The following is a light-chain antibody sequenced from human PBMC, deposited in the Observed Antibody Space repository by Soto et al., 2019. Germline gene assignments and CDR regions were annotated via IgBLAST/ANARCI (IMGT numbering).Light chain of an antibody. V-gene: IGKV3-15*01. CDR2: GAS. Sequence: EIVMTQSPATLSVSPGERATLSCRASQDISTNLAWYQQKPGQAPRLLIYGASTRATGIPARFSVSGSGTEFTLTISSLQSEDFAVYYCQQYDNWLRTFGQGTKVEIK. J-gene: IGKJ1*01. CDR3: QQYDNWLRT. CDR1: QDISTN.